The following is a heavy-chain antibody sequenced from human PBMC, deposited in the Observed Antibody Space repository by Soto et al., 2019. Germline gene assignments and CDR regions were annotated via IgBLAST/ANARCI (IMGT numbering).Heavy chain of an antibody. Sequence: EVQLVESGGGLVQPGGSLSLSCEASGFTFRNYDMHWVRQGTGKGLEWVSGISAAGDPDYADSVEGRFTISRENAQNSFFLQMNSLRVSDTAVYYCARTDRDFYGLDVWGQGTTVIVSS. CDR3: ARTDRDFYGLDV. V-gene: IGHV3-13*05. CDR1: GFTFRNYD. CDR2: ISAAGDP. J-gene: IGHJ6*02.